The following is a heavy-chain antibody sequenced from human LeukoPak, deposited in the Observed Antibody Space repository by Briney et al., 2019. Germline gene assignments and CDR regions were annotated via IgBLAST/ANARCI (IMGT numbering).Heavy chain of an antibody. CDR1: GFTFSIYW. CDR2: IKSDGST. V-gene: IGHV3-74*01. D-gene: IGHD3-22*01. J-gene: IGHJ1*01. CDR3: ARAPSEIGGYYPEYFRH. Sequence: GGSLRLSSAAPGFTFSIYWMHRVRQAPGKGLVWVSRIKSDGSTNYADSVKGRFTISRDNAKNTVSLQMNSLRPEDTGVYYCARAPSEIGGYYPEYFRHWGQGTLVTVSS.